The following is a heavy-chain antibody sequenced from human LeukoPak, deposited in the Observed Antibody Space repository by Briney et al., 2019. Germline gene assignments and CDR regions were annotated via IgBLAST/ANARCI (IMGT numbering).Heavy chain of an antibody. J-gene: IGHJ4*02. V-gene: IGHV3-23*01. Sequence: GGSLRLSCAASGFTFSTYWMSWVRQAPGKGLEWVSAISGSGGSTYYADSVKGRFTISRDNSKNTLYLQMNSLRAEDTAVYYCAKDLEGGLMVTYYWGQGTLVTVSS. CDR3: AKDLEGGLMVTYY. CDR2: ISGSGGST. D-gene: IGHD5-18*01. CDR1: GFTFSTYW.